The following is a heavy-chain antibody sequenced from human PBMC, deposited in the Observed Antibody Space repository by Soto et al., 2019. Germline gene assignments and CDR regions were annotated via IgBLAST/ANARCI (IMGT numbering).Heavy chain of an antibody. Sequence: SETLSLTCNVSGGSIYTYYWTWIRQSPGKGLEWIGYISDGGLTNYNPSLKSRVTISVDTSKKQVSLKLSSVSAADTAIYFCAGYCSSSIGPEDHYFGLEVWGPGTTVTVSS. D-gene: IGHD2-2*01. CDR3: AGYCSSSIGPEDHYFGLEV. CDR2: ISDGGLT. CDR1: GGSIYTYY. V-gene: IGHV4-59*01. J-gene: IGHJ6*02.